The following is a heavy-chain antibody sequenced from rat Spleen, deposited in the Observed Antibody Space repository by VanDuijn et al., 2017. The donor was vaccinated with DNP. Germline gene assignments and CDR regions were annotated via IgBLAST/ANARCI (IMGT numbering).Heavy chain of an antibody. V-gene: IGHV5-20*01. CDR3: TTAGSYGFDY. Sequence: EVQLAESGGGLVQPGRSLKLSCAASGFTFSDHYMAWVRQAPTKGLEWVASNSYDSGDTYYRDSVKGRFTISRDNAISTLYLQMDSLRSEDTATYYCTTAGSYGFDYWGQGVMVTVSS. CDR2: NSYDSGDT. D-gene: IGHD1-2*01. J-gene: IGHJ2*01. CDR1: GFTFSDHY.